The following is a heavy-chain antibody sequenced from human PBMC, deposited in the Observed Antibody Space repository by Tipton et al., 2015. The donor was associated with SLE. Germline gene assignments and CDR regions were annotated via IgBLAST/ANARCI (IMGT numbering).Heavy chain of an antibody. Sequence: GLVKPSETLSLTCAVYGGSFSGYYWSWIRQPPGKGLEWIGEINHSGSTNYNPSLKSRVTISIDTSKNQFSLKVSSVTAADTAVYYCARGRYCSSTSCSHYFDYWGQGTLVTVSS. CDR2: INHSGST. CDR1: GGSFSGYY. CDR3: ARGRYCSSTSCSHYFDY. D-gene: IGHD2-2*01. J-gene: IGHJ4*02. V-gene: IGHV4-34*01.